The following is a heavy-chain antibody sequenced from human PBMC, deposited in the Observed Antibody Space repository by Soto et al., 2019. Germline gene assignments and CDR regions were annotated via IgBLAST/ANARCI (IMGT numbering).Heavy chain of an antibody. CDR2: IYHIGST. V-gene: IGHV4-4*02. J-gene: IGHJ3*02. Sequence: QVQLQESGPGLVKPSGTLSLTCAVSGGSNGSSNWWSWVRQPPRKGLEWIGEIYHIGSTNYNPTLTSLVTITLDKSKNQFSVKLSSVTAADTAVYYCARDEADYGVAFDIWGQETMVTFSS. CDR1: GGSNGSSNW. CDR3: ARDEADYGVAFDI. D-gene: IGHD4-17*01.